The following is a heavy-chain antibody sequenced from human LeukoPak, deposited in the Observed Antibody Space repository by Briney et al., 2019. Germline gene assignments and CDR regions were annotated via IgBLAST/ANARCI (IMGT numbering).Heavy chain of an antibody. CDR1: GFTFSTSS. CDR3: GRGYCSGGSCQSVGYYGMDV. V-gene: IGHV3-21*01. Sequence: GGSLRLSCAASGFTFSTSSMNWVRQAPGKGLEWVSSITSSSSYIYYADSVKGRFTISRENAKNTLYLQMNSLRAEDTAVYYCGRGYCSGGSCQSVGYYGMDVWGQGATVTVSS. CDR2: ITSSSSYI. J-gene: IGHJ6*02. D-gene: IGHD2-15*01.